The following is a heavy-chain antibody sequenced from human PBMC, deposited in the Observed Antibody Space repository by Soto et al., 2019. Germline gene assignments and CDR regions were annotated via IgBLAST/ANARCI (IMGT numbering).Heavy chain of an antibody. CDR2: IYYSGST. J-gene: IGHJ5*02. CDR3: AREVLTTVPHNWFDP. CDR1: GGSISSGGYY. D-gene: IGHD4-17*01. Sequence: QVQLQESGPGLVKPSQTLSLTCTVSGGSISSGGYYWSWIRQHPGKGLEWIGYIYYSGSTYYNPSLKSRVTISVATSKNQLSLTLSSVTAADTAVYYCAREVLTTVPHNWFDPWGQGTLVTVSS. V-gene: IGHV4-31*03.